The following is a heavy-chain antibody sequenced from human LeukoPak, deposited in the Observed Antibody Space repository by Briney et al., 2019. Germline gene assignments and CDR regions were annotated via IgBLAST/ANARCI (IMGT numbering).Heavy chain of an antibody. CDR3: ASYSSSPTGYYYYMDV. Sequence: GASVKVSCKASGYTFTSHHINWVRQAAGQGLEWMGWMNPNSGNTGYAQKFQGRVTMTRNTSISTAYMELSSLRSEDTAVYYCASYSSSPTGYYYYMDVWGKGTTVTVSS. J-gene: IGHJ6*03. V-gene: IGHV1-8*01. CDR2: MNPNSGNT. CDR1: GYTFTSHH. D-gene: IGHD6-13*01.